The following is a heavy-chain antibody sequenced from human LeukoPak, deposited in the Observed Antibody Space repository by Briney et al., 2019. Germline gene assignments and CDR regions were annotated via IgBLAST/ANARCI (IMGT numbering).Heavy chain of an antibody. D-gene: IGHD6-19*01. CDR2: ISGSGGST. J-gene: IGHJ4*02. Sequence: GGSLRLSCAASGFTFDNYRMSWVRQAPGKGLEWVSAISGSGGSTYYADSVKGRFTISRDNSKNTLYLQMNSLRAEDTAVYYCAKARYSSGWSFDYWGQGTLVTVSS. CDR3: AKARYSSGWSFDY. V-gene: IGHV3-23*01. CDR1: GFTFDNYR.